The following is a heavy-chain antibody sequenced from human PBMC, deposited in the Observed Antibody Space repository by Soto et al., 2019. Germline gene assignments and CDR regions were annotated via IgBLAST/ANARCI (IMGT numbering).Heavy chain of an antibody. CDR1: GGTFSSYA. D-gene: IGHD3-22*01. J-gene: IGHJ4*02. Sequence: SVKVSCKASGGTFSSYAISWVRQAPGQGLEWMGGIIPIFGTANYAQKFQGRVTITADESTSTAYMELSSLRSEDTAVYYCARADGWYYDSSGYYYPFDYWGQGTLVTVSS. CDR3: ARADGWYYDSSGYYYPFDY. V-gene: IGHV1-69*13. CDR2: IIPIFGTA.